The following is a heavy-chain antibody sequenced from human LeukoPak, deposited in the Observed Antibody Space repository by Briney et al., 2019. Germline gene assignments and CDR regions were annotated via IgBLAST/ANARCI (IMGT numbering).Heavy chain of an antibody. Sequence: GGSLRLSCAASGFTFSSYAMSWVRQAPGKGLEWVSAISGSGGSTYYADSVKGRFTISRDNYKNTLYLQMNSLRAEDTAVYYCAKDRSRYDILTGYYLGYAFDIWGQGTMVTVSS. V-gene: IGHV3-23*01. CDR3: AKDRSRYDILTGYYLGYAFDI. CDR1: GFTFSSYA. CDR2: ISGSGGST. J-gene: IGHJ3*02. D-gene: IGHD3-9*01.